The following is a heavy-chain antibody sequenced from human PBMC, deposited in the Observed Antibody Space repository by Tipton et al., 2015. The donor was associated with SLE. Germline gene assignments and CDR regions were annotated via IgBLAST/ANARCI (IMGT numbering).Heavy chain of an antibody. J-gene: IGHJ3*02. D-gene: IGHD1-26*01. CDR1: GGSISSHY. CDR2: IYDSGNT. Sequence: TLSLTCTVSGGSISSHYWSWIRQPPGKGLEWIGYIYDSGNTNYNPSLKSRVTMSVDTSKNPLSLKLSSVTAADTAVYYCARDYSGSYLDIWGQGTMVTVSS. CDR3: ARDYSGSYLDI. V-gene: IGHV4-59*11.